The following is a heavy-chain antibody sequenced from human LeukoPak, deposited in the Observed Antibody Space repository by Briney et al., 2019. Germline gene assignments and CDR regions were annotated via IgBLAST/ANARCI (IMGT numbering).Heavy chain of an antibody. J-gene: IGHJ4*02. CDR3: ARGTGLGTLTYYFDY. D-gene: IGHD3-16*01. V-gene: IGHV3-7*01. CDR1: GFTFSSYW. CDR2: IKQDGSEK. Sequence: GGSLRLSCAASGFTFSSYWMSWVRQAPGKGLEWVANIKQDGSEKYYVDSVKGRFTISGDNAKNSLYLQMNSLRAEDTAVYYCARGTGLGTLTYYFDYWGQGTLVTVSS.